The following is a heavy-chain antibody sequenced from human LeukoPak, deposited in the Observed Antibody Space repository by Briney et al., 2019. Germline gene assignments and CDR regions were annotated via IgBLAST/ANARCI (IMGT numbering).Heavy chain of an antibody. CDR1: GGTFSSYA. Sequence: SVKVSCKASGGTFSSYAISWVRQAPGQGLEWMGGIIPIFDTANYAQKFQGRVTITADKSTSTAYMELRSLRSDDTAVYYCARVIHYDILTGYFDYWGQGTLVTVSS. J-gene: IGHJ4*02. CDR2: IIPIFDTA. V-gene: IGHV1-69*06. CDR3: ARVIHYDILTGYFDY. D-gene: IGHD3-9*01.